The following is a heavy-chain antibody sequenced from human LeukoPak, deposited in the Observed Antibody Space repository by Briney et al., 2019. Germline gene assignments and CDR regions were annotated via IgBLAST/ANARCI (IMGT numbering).Heavy chain of an antibody. CDR2: IYYSGGT. CDR3: ARELRSSGPVDP. CDR1: GGSISSSSYY. V-gene: IGHV4-39*07. D-gene: IGHD6-19*01. Sequence: SETLSLTCAVSGGSISSSSYYWGWIRQPPGKGLEWIGSIYYSGGTYYNPSLKSRVTISVDTSKNQFSLKLSSVTAADTAVYYCARELRSSGPVDPWGQGTLVTVSS. J-gene: IGHJ5*02.